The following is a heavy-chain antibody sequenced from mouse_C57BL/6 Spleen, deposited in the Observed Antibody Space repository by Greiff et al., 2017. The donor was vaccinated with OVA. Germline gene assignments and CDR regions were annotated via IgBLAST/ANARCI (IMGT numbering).Heavy chain of an antibody. V-gene: IGHV1-80*01. D-gene: IGHD1-1*01. Sequence: VQLQQSGAELVKPGASVKISCKASGYAFSSYWMNWVKQRPGKGLEWIGQIYPGDGDTNYNGKFKGKATLTADKSSSTAYMQLSSLTSEDSAVYFCARLGGSLYYFDYWGQGTTLTVSS. CDR3: ARLGGSLYYFDY. J-gene: IGHJ2*01. CDR2: IYPGDGDT. CDR1: GYAFSSYW.